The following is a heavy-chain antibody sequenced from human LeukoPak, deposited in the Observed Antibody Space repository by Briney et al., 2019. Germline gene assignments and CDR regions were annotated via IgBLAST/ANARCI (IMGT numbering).Heavy chain of an antibody. CDR3: ARVAVAGTIWGTVDY. CDR2: IYTSGST. Sequence: SETLSLTCTVSGGSISSYYWSWIRRPAGKGLEWIGRIYTSGSTNYNPSLKSRVTMSVDTSKNQFSLKLSSVTAADTAVYYCARVAVAGTIWGTVDYWGQGTLVTVSS. J-gene: IGHJ4*02. CDR1: GGSISSYY. D-gene: IGHD6-19*01. V-gene: IGHV4-4*07.